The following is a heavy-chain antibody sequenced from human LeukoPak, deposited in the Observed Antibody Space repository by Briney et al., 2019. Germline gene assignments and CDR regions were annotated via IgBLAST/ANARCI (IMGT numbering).Heavy chain of an antibody. J-gene: IGHJ4*02. CDR2: IVVGSGNT. Sequence: TSVKVSCKASGFTFTSSAVQWVRQARGQRLEWRGWIVVGSGNTNYAQKFQERVTITRDMSTSTAYMELSSLRSEDTAVYYCAAGGSGSDYGSHFDYWGQGTLVTVSS. D-gene: IGHD3-10*01. V-gene: IGHV1-58*01. CDR3: AAGGSGSDYGSHFDY. CDR1: GFTFTSSA.